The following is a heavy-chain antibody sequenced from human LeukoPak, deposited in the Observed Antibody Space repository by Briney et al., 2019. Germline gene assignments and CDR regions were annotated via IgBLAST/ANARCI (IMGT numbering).Heavy chain of an antibody. CDR3: ARGPPTRVVVITTGDFGF. CDR1: GYTFSGYY. Sequence: ASVKVSCKASGYTFSGYYVHWVRQAPGQGLEWMGWINPNSGDTKFAQKFQGRLTVTRDTSLSTAYMELRRLTSDDRAVYYCARGPPTRVVVITTGDFGFWGQGTLVTVSS. D-gene: IGHD3-22*01. V-gene: IGHV1-2*02. CDR2: INPNSGDT. J-gene: IGHJ4*02.